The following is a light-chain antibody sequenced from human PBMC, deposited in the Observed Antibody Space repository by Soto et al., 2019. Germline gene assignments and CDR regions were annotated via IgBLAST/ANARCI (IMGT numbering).Light chain of an antibody. CDR2: LNSADSH. J-gene: IGLJ3*02. CDR3: QTWGTGIQV. CDR1: SVHSSYA. V-gene: IGLV4-69*01. Sequence: QLVLTQSPSASASLGASVKLTCTLSSVHSSYAIAWHQQQPEKGPRYLMKLNSADSHSKGDGIPDRFSGSSSGAERYLTISSLQSEDEADYYCQTWGTGIQVFGGGTKLTVL.